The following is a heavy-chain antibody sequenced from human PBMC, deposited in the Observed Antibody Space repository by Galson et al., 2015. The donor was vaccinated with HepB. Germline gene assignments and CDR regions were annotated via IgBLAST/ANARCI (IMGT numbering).Heavy chain of an antibody. CDR2: IYRGGST. CDR3: ARDGRNNGWYYFDF. Sequence: LRLSCAASGFTVSSNYMSWVRQAPGKGLEWVSVIYRGGSTYYADSVQGRFTMSRDNSKNTLYLQVNSLRAEDTAVYYCARDGRNNGWYYFDFWGQGTLVTVSS. J-gene: IGHJ4*02. CDR1: GFTVSSNY. V-gene: IGHV3-66*01. D-gene: IGHD6-19*01.